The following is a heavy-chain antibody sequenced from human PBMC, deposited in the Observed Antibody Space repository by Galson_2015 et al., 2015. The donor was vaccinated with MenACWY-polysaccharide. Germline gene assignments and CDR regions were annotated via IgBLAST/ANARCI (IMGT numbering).Heavy chain of an antibody. J-gene: IGHJ3*02. CDR1: GYSFTTYW. CDR3: ARHVDGGATKSAFDI. D-gene: IGHD3-3*01. Sequence: QSGAAVTEPGESLQISCTGSGYSFTTYWIGWVRQQPGEGLGGTGIIYPGGADTRYSPSFQGKVTISADKSISTASLQWSTLRASDTAMYYCARHVDGGATKSAFDIWGQVTMVTVSS. CDR2: IYPGGADT. V-gene: IGHV5-51*01.